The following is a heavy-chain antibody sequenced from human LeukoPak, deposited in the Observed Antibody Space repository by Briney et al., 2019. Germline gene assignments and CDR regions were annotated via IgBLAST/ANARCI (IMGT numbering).Heavy chain of an antibody. J-gene: IGHJ4*02. CDR2: ISSSGSTI. CDR3: ARDHLYYYDSSGHFDY. V-gene: IGHV3-11*04. D-gene: IGHD3-22*01. CDR1: GFTFSDYY. Sequence: GGSLRLSCAASGFTFSDYYMSWIRQAPGKGLEWVSYISSSGSTIYYADSVKGRFTISRDNAKNSLYLQMNSLRAEDTAVDYCARDHLYYYDSSGHFDYWGQGTLVTVSS.